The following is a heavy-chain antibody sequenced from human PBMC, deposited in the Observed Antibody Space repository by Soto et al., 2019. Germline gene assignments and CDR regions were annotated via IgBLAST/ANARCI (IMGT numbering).Heavy chain of an antibody. CDR1: GGSISSSNW. Sequence: SETLSLTCAGSGGSISSSNWWSWVHQPPGKGLEWIGEIYHSGSTNYNPSLKSRVTISVDKSKNQFSLKLSSVTAADTAVYYCARVAPAYSSGWYGYYYYGMDVWGQGTTVTVSS. J-gene: IGHJ6*02. CDR3: ARVAPAYSSGWYGYYYYGMDV. V-gene: IGHV4-4*02. CDR2: IYHSGST. D-gene: IGHD6-19*01.